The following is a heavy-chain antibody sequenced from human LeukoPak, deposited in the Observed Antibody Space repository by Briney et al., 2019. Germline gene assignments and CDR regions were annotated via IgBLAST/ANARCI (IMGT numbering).Heavy chain of an antibody. V-gene: IGHV3-53*01. CDR3: ARGGSLVRGVITAFDI. CDR2: IYSGGST. J-gene: IGHJ3*02. D-gene: IGHD3-10*01. Sequence: GGSLRLSCAASGFTVSSNYMSWVSQAPGKGLEWVSVIYSGGSTYYADSVKGRFTISRDNSKNTLYLQMNSLRAEDTAVYYCARGGSLVRGVITAFDIWGQGTMVTVSS. CDR1: GFTVSSNY.